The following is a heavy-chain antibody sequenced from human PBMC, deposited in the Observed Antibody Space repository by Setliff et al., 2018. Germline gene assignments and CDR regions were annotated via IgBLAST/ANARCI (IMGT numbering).Heavy chain of an antibody. D-gene: IGHD4-17*01. Sequence: PSETLSLTCTVSGGPVTRTTTFWGWVRQTPGKGLEWIGSTYDSGSTYYNPTLNSRVPISEDTSKNQFSLKLTSVTAADAAVYYCARAAVTSGARADYFDNWGRGTLVTVSS. J-gene: IGHJ4*02. V-gene: IGHV4-39*07. CDR1: GGPVTRTTTF. CDR2: TYDSGST. CDR3: ARAAVTSGARADYFDN.